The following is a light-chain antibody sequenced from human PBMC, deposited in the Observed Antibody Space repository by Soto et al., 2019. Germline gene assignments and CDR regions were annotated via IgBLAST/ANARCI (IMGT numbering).Light chain of an antibody. J-gene: IGKJ2*01. V-gene: IGKV2-30*02. CDR2: KVS. Sequence: DVVMTQSPLSLPVTLGQPASISCRSSQSLVHSDGNTYLNWSHQRPGQSPRRLIYKVSNRDSGVPDRFSGSGSATDFTLKISGVEAEDVGVYYCMQGTRWPPYTFGQGTKLEIK. CDR1: QSLVHSDGNTY. CDR3: MQGTRWPPYT.